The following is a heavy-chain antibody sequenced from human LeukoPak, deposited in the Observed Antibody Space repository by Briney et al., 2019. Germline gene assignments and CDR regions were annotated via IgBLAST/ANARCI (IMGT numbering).Heavy chain of an antibody. V-gene: IGHV1-2*02. CDR1: GYTFTCYY. CDR2: INPNSGGT. J-gene: IGHJ4*02. D-gene: IGHD4-23*01. Sequence: SVKVSCKASGYTFTCYYMHWVRQAPGQGLEWMGWINPNSGGTNYAQKFQGRVTMTMDTSISTAYMELSRLRSDDTPVYYCASVDPSYGGNSGLVYWGQGTLVTVSS. CDR3: ASVDPSYGGNSGLVY.